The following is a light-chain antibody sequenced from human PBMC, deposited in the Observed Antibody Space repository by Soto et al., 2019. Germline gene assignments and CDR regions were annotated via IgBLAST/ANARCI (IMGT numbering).Light chain of an antibody. CDR1: QGISSY. V-gene: IGKV1-9*01. CDR2: AAS. Sequence: DIQLTQSPSSLSASVGDRVTITCRASQGISSYLAWYQQKPGKAPKLLIYAASTLQSGVPSRFSGSGSGTEFTLTISSLQPEDFATYYCQQLNSLITFGQGTRLEIK. J-gene: IGKJ5*01. CDR3: QQLNSLIT.